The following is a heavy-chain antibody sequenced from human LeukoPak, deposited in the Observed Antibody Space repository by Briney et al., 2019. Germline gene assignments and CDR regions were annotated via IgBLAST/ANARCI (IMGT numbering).Heavy chain of an antibody. CDR3: ARTRILDV. D-gene: IGHD2-15*01. Sequence: ASVKVSCKASGYTFTSYDINWVRQATGQGLEWMGWMNPNSGNTGHTQKFQGRVTMTRNTSISTAYLELSGLRSEDTAMYYCARTRILDVWGQGTTVSVSS. V-gene: IGHV1-8*01. CDR1: GYTFTSYD. J-gene: IGHJ6*02. CDR2: MNPNSGNT.